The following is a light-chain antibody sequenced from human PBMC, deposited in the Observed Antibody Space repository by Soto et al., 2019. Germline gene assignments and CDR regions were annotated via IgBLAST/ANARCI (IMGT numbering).Light chain of an antibody. V-gene: IGLV2-8*01. J-gene: IGLJ2*01. CDR1: SSDVAGSDY. CDR3: SSFAGGDHPHVL. Sequence: QSVLTQPPSASGSPGQSVTISCTGTSSDVAGSDYVSWYQQHPGKAPKLIIYEVTKRPAGVPVRFSGSKSGNTASLTGSRVQADDESYDYCSSFAGGDHPHVLFGGGTKLTVL. CDR2: EVT.